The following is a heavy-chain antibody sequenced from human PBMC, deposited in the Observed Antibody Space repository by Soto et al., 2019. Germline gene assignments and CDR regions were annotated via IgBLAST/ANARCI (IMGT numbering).Heavy chain of an antibody. Sequence: EVQLVESGGGLVKPGGSLRLSCAASGFTFSSYSMNWVRQAPGKGLEWVSSISSSSSYIYYADSVKGRFTISRDNAKNSLYLQMNSLRAEDTAVYYCARDSGRAEYSSSSDFDYWGQGTLVTVSS. V-gene: IGHV3-21*01. CDR1: GFTFSSYS. J-gene: IGHJ4*02. CDR3: ARDSGRAEYSSSSDFDY. D-gene: IGHD6-6*01. CDR2: ISSSSSYI.